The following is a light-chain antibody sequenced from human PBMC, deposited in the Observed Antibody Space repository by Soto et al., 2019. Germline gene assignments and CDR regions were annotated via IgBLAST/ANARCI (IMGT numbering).Light chain of an antibody. J-gene: IGLJ2*01. CDR2: GNS. CDR3: QSYDSRLSGSV. V-gene: IGLV1-40*01. Sequence: QAVVTQPPSVSGAPGQRVTISCTGSSSNIGAGYDVHWYQQLPGTAPKLLIYGNSNRPSGVPDRFSGSKSGTSASLAITGIQAEDEADYYGQSYDSRLSGSVFGGGTKLTVL. CDR1: SSNIGAGYD.